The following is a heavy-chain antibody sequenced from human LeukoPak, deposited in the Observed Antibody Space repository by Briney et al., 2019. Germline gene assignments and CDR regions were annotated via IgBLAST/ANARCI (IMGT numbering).Heavy chain of an antibody. V-gene: IGHV4-59*01. CDR2: IYDSGST. J-gene: IGHJ3*02. Sequence: SETLSLTCTASGGSINSYYWNWIRQPPGKGMEWIGCIYDSGSTKYNPSLKSRVTISVDTSKNQLSLKMSSVTAADTAVYYCARDAVATGIGAFDIWGQGTMVTVSS. CDR3: ARDAVATGIGAFDI. CDR1: GGSINSYY. D-gene: IGHD5-12*01.